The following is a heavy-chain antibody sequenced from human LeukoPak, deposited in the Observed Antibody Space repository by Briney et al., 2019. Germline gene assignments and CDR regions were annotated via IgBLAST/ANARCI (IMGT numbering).Heavy chain of an antibody. V-gene: IGHV1-18*01. CDR2: ISAYNGNT. CDR1: GYTFTSYG. Sequence: GASVKVSCKASGYTFTSYGITWVRQAPGQGLEWMGWISAYNGNTNYAQKLQGRVTMTTDTSTTTAYMDLRSLRSDDTAVYYCATSSGSVSPQGYWGQGTLVTVSS. CDR3: ATSSGSVSPQGY. J-gene: IGHJ4*02. D-gene: IGHD4-23*01.